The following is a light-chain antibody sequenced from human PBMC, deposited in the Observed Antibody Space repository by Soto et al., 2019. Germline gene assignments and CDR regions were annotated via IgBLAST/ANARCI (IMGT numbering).Light chain of an antibody. CDR2: QVS. V-gene: IGKV2-24*01. CDR3: IQLSHFPRT. Sequence: VLTQTPISSPVTLGQPASISCRSSQSLVHSDGNTYLSWLQQRPGQPPRLLIYQVSNRFSGVRDRVSGSGAGRDFTLKISRVEAEDVGVYSCIQLSHFPRTCGKGTTVEIK. CDR1: QSLVHSDGNTY. J-gene: IGKJ1*01.